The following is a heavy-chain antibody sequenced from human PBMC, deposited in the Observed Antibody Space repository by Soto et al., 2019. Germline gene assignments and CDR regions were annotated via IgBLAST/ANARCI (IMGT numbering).Heavy chain of an antibody. CDR2: IIPIFGTL. CDR1: GDAFGNHA. CDR3: ARAGSDSAKYFYYGMDV. V-gene: IGHV1-69*05. J-gene: IGHJ6*02. D-gene: IGHD6-25*01. Sequence: QVQLVQSAAEVREPGSSVMVSCKTSGDAFGNHAISWVRQAPGHGLEWMGGIIPIFGTLNYVQKFQDRLTITTDESATTAYMKLDSLRPDDSAMYYCARAGSDSAKYFYYGMDVWGRGTAVTVSS.